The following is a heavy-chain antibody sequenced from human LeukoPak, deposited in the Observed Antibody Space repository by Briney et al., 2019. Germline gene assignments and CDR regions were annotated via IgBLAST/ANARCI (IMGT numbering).Heavy chain of an antibody. CDR2: IKGDGSRK. V-gene: IGHV3-7*03. CDR1: GFTFSNYW. J-gene: IGHJ4*02. D-gene: IGHD3-22*01. CDR3: ATPLDYYDSSGYHQGGD. Sequence: GGSLRLSCAVSGFTFSNYWMTWVRQAPGKGLEWVANIKGDGSRKNCVASLKGRFTISRDNAKNLLYLQMNSLRAEDTAVYYCATPLDYYDSSGYHQGGDWGQGTLVTVSS.